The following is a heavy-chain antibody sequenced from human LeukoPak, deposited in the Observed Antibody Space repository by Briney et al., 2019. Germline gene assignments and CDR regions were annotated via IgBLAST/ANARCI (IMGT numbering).Heavy chain of an antibody. Sequence: GSSVKVSCKASGGTFSSYAISWVRQAPGQGLEWMGRIIPIFGIANYAQKFQGRVTITADKSTSTAYMELSSLRSEDTAVYYCARDSGWELLTGLYYYYGMDVWGQGTTVTVSS. CDR2: IIPIFGIA. CDR3: ARDSGWELLTGLYYYYGMDV. CDR1: GGTFSSYA. J-gene: IGHJ6*02. D-gene: IGHD1-26*01. V-gene: IGHV1-69*04.